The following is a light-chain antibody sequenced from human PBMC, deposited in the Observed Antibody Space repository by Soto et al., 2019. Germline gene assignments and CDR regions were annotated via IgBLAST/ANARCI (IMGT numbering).Light chain of an antibody. CDR1: QSISSSF. J-gene: IGKJ5*01. CDR3: QQYDNSPIT. V-gene: IGKV3-20*01. CDR2: GAS. Sequence: VLTQCPRIFSLTPWEIVSLSCGASQSISSSFLAWYQQKPGQAPRLLIYGASSRATGIPDRFSGTGSETDFTLTISRLEPEDFAVYYCQQYDNSPITFGQGTRLEI.